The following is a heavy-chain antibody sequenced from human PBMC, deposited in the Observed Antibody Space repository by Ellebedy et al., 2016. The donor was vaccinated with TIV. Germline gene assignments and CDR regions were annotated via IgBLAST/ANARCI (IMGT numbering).Heavy chain of an antibody. D-gene: IGHD6-19*01. Sequence: MPSETLSLTCTVSGGSISSYYWSWIRQPAGKGLEWIGRIYASGSTNYNPALKSRLTMAVDMSKNQFSLKLSSVTAADTAVCSCAGGYSSGSTDYWGQGTLVTVSS. CDR3: AGGYSSGSTDY. V-gene: IGHV4-4*07. CDR1: GGSISSYY. J-gene: IGHJ4*02. CDR2: IYASGST.